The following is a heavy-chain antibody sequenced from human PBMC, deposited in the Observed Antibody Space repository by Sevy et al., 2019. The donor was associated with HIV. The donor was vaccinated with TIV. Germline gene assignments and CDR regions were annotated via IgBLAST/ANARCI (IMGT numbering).Heavy chain of an antibody. J-gene: IGHJ4*02. Sequence: ASVKVSCKVSGYTLIEFSMHWVRQAPGKGLEWMGGVDPEDGETIYAQRFQGRVTMTEDTSTDTAYMELSSLRSEDTAVYYCATGLPGEYVDCSSCYSDYFAYWGQGTLVTVSS. CDR1: GYTLIEFS. D-gene: IGHD2-15*01. CDR2: VDPEDGET. V-gene: IGHV1-24*01. CDR3: ATGLPGEYVDCSSCYSDYFAY.